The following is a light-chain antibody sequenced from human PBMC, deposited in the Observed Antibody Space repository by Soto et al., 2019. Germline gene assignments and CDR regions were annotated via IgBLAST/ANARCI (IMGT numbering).Light chain of an antibody. CDR1: QSVSSY. J-gene: IGKJ1*01. Sequence: EIVLTQSPATLSLSPGERATLSCWASQSVSSYLAWYQHKPGQAPRLLIYDASSRATGIPNRFSGSGSGTDFTLTISRLEPEDFAVFYCQQYGDSPTFGQGTKV. CDR3: QQYGDSPT. CDR2: DAS. V-gene: IGKV3-20*01.